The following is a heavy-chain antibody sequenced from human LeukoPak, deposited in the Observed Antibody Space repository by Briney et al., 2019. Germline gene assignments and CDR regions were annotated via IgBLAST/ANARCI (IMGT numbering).Heavy chain of an antibody. Sequence: GGSLRLSCAASGFTFSSYWMSWVRQAPGKGLEWVANIKQDGSEKYYVDSVKGRFTISRGNAKNSLYLQMNSLRAEDTAVYYCARIGDLYGSGSFDYWGQGTLVTVSS. V-gene: IGHV3-7*01. J-gene: IGHJ4*02. CDR2: IKQDGSEK. CDR3: ARIGDLYGSGSFDY. D-gene: IGHD3-10*01. CDR1: GFTFSSYW.